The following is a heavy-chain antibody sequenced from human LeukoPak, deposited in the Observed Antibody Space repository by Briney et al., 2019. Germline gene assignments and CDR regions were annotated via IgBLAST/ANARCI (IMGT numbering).Heavy chain of an antibody. D-gene: IGHD2-2*02. Sequence: GRSLRLSCAASGFTFSSYGMHWVRQAPGKGLEWGAVISYDGSNKYYADSVKGRFTISRDNSKNTLYLQMNSLRAEDTAVYYCAKDDCSSTSCYMGYYFDYWGQGTLVTVSS. V-gene: IGHV3-30*18. J-gene: IGHJ4*02. CDR3: AKDDCSSTSCYMGYYFDY. CDR2: ISYDGSNK. CDR1: GFTFSSYG.